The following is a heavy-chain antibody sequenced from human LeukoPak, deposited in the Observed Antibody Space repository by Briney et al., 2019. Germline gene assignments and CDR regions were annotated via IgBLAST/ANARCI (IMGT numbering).Heavy chain of an antibody. J-gene: IGHJ6*03. CDR3: ARVVPAAQDPYYYYMDV. CDR1: GGSISSYY. Sequence: SETLSLTCTVSGGSISSYYWSWIRQPPGKELEWIGYIYYSGSTNYNPSLKSRVTISVDTSKNQFSLKLSSVTAADTAVYYCARVVPAAQDPYYYYMDVWGKGTTVTVSS. V-gene: IGHV4-59*01. D-gene: IGHD2-2*01. CDR2: IYYSGST.